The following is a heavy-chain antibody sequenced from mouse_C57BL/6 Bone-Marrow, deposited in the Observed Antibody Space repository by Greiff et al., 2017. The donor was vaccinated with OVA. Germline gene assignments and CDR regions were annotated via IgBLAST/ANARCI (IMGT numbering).Heavy chain of an antibody. CDR1: GFSLTSYG. J-gene: IGHJ4*01. CDR3: ARWDYDYDDYAMDY. CDR2: IWSGGST. Sequence: VQLQQSGPGLVQPSQSLSITCTVSGFSLTSYGVHWVRQSPGKGLEWLGVIWSGGSTDYNAAFISRLSISKDNSKGQVFFKMNSLQADDTAIYYCARWDYDYDDYAMDYWGQGTSVTVSS. D-gene: IGHD2-4*01. V-gene: IGHV2-2*01.